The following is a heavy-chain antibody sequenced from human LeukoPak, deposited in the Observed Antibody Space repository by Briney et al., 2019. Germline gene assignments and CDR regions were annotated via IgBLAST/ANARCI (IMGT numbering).Heavy chain of an antibody. CDR1: GDSVSSNSAA. CDR3: ARDSGRRLDV. D-gene: IGHD3-10*01. CDR2: TYYRSKWYT. V-gene: IGHV6-1*01. J-gene: IGHJ6*02. Sequence: SQTLSLTCAISGDSVSSNSAAWNWIRRSPSRGLEWLTRTYYRSKWYTDYAVSVKSRVIINPDTSKNHFSLQLNSVTPEDTAVYYCARDSGRRLDVWGQGTTVTVSS.